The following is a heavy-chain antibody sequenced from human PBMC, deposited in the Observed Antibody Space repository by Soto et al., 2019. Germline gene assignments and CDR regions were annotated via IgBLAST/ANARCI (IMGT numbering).Heavy chain of an antibody. Sequence: EVQLLESGGGLVQPGGSLRLSCAASGITISNYPMSWVRQAPGKGLDWVSGISGSGDRTYYADSAKGRFTISKDISKNPLSLQLDSLGVENRAVYFCRKDDGGYPSTAPHWGRGTLVTVSS. CDR2: ISGSGDRT. D-gene: IGHD3-22*01. J-gene: IGHJ4*02. CDR3: RKDDGGYPSTAPH. V-gene: IGHV3-23*01. CDR1: GITISNYP.